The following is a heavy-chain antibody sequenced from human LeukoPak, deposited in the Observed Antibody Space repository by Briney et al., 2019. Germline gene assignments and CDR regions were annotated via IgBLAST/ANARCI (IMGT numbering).Heavy chain of an antibody. V-gene: IGHV3-15*01. D-gene: IGHD2-2*01. CDR2: IRSKADGGTT. J-gene: IGHJ4*02. Sequence: PGGSLRLSCAASRFTFSNAWMSWVRQAPGKGLEWVGRIRSKADGGTTDYAAPVKGRFTMSRDDSKDTLYLQMNSLKIEDTAVYSCARVGYCSTTSCYWRAFDYWGQGTLVTVSS. CDR1: RFTFSNAW. CDR3: ARVGYCSTTSCYWRAFDY.